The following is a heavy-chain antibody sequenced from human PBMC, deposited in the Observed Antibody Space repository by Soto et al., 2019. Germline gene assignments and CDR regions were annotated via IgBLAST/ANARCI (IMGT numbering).Heavy chain of an antibody. J-gene: IGHJ5*02. V-gene: IGHV1-18*01. Sequence: GASVKVSCKASGYTFTSYGISWVRQAPGQGLEWMGWISAYNGNTNYAQKLQGRVTMTTDTSTSTAYMELRNLRSDDTAVYYCARGWYDSSGYNWFDPWGQGTLVTVSS. CDR1: GYTFTSYG. D-gene: IGHD3-22*01. CDR3: ARGWYDSSGYNWFDP. CDR2: ISAYNGNT.